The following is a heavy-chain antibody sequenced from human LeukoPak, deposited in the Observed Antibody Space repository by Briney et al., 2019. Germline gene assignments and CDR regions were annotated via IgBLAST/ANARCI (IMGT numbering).Heavy chain of an antibody. CDR3: ARVGVYSSSHFDY. Sequence: GRSLRLSCAASGFTFSSYWMHWVRHAPGKGLVWVSRINSDGSSTSYADSVKGRFTISRDDAKNSLYLQMNSLRAEHTAVYYCARVGVYSSSHFDYWGQGTLVTVSS. D-gene: IGHD6-6*01. CDR1: GFTFSSYW. CDR2: INSDGSST. J-gene: IGHJ4*02. V-gene: IGHV3-74*01.